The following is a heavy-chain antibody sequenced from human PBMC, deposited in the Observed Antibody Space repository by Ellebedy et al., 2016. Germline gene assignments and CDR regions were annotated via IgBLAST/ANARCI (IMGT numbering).Heavy chain of an antibody. Sequence: SETLSLTXTVSGGSISSYYWSWIRQPPGKGLEWIGSIYYSGSTYYNPSLKSRVTISVDTSKNQFSLKLSSVTAADTAVYYCARDYYDSSGSIDYWGQGTLVTVSS. CDR3: ARDYYDSSGSIDY. V-gene: IGHV4-59*05. CDR2: IYYSGST. D-gene: IGHD3-22*01. CDR1: GGSISSYY. J-gene: IGHJ4*02.